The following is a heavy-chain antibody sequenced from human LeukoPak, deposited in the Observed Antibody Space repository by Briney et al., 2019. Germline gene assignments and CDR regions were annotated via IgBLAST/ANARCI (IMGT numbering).Heavy chain of an antibody. J-gene: IGHJ4*02. Sequence: GGSLRLSCEASGFTFSDSAMSWVRQASGRGLEWVSLISASGGNSYYADSVKGRFTVSRDSSKNTLYLQMNSLRAEDTAVYYCAKSTQLRGGIATDFDSWGQGTLVTVSS. D-gene: IGHD3-16*02. CDR2: ISASGGNS. CDR3: AKSTQLRGGIATDFDS. CDR1: GFTFSDSA. V-gene: IGHV3-23*01.